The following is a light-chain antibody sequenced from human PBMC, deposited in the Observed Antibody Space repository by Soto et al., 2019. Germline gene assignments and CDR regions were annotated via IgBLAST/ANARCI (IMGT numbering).Light chain of an antibody. J-gene: IGLJ2*01. Sequence: QPVLTQSPSASASLGASGKLTCTLSSRHSSYAIAWHQQQPEKGPRYLMKLNSDGRHTKGDGIPDRFSGSSSGTERYLTISSLQSEDEADYYCQTWGTGILVFGGGTKLTVL. CDR2: LNSDGRH. V-gene: IGLV4-69*01. CDR3: QTWGTGILV. CDR1: SRHSSYA.